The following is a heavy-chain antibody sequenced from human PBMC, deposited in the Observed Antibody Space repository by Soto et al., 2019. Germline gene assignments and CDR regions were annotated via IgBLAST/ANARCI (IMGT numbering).Heavy chain of an antibody. CDR3: ARGLKVFGVVIIRYYYYGMDV. J-gene: IGHJ6*02. D-gene: IGHD3-3*01. V-gene: IGHV1-69*13. CDR2: IIPIFGTA. CDR1: GGTFSSYA. Sequence: AASVKVSCKASGGTFSSYAISWVRQAPGQGLEWMGGIIPIFGTANYAQKFQGRVTITADESTSTAYMELSSLRSEDTAVYYCARGLKVFGVVIIRYYYYGMDVWGQGTTVTVS.